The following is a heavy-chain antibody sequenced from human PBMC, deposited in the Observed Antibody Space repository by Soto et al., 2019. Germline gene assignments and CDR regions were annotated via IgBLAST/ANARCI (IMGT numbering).Heavy chain of an antibody. CDR3: ERDLEGSGSYTYDYGTDV. J-gene: IGHJ6*02. CDR1: GGSISIYY. D-gene: IGHD3-10*01. Sequence: SETLSLTCTVSGGSISIYYWSLIRQPPGKGLEWIGYIYYSGSTNYNPSLKSRVTISVDTSKNQFSLKLSSVTAADTAVYYCERDLEGSGSYTYDYGTDVWGQGTTMTFS. V-gene: IGHV4-59*01. CDR2: IYYSGST.